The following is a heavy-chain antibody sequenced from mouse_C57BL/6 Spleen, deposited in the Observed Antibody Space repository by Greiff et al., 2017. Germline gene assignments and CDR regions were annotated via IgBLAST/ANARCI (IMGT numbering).Heavy chain of an antibody. V-gene: IGHV3-6*01. Sequence: EVKLQESGPGLVKPSQSLSLTCSVTGYSITSGYYWNWIRQFPGNKLEWMGYISYDGSNNYNPSLKNRISITRDTSKNQFFLKLNSVTTEDTATYYCARHYYGSSYDYFDYWGQGTTLTVSS. CDR3: ARHYYGSSYDYFDY. CDR2: ISYDGSN. CDR1: GYSITSGYY. J-gene: IGHJ2*01. D-gene: IGHD1-1*01.